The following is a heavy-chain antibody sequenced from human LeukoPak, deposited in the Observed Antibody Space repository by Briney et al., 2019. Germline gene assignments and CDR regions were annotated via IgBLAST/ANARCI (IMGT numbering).Heavy chain of an antibody. CDR2: MSLNSGNT. Sequence: ASVKVSCKASGYSFTSYDINWVRQATGQGLEWMGWMSLNSGNTGYTQKFQGRVTMTRNTSISTAYMELRSLRSEDTAVYYCARLGGTWDPADYWGQGTLVTVSS. D-gene: IGHD3-16*01. CDR1: GYSFTSYD. J-gene: IGHJ4*02. CDR3: ARLGGTWDPADY. V-gene: IGHV1-8*01.